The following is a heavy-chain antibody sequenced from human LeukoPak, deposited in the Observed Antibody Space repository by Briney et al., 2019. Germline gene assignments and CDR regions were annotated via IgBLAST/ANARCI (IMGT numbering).Heavy chain of an antibody. V-gene: IGHV4-59*01. CDR2: IYYSGST. D-gene: IGHD6-19*01. CDR3: ATTPNRPDIGLAGYFSNWFDP. J-gene: IGHJ5*02. Sequence: PSETLSLTCTVSGGSISSYYWSWIRQPPGKGLEWIGYIYYSGSTDYNPSLKSRVTISVDTSKNQFSLKLSSVTAADTALYYCATTPNRPDIGLAGYFSNWFDPWGQGTLVTVSS. CDR1: GGSISSYY.